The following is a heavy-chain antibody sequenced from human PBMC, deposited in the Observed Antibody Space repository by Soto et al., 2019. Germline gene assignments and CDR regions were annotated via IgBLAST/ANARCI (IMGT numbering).Heavy chain of an antibody. CDR2: IYHSGST. J-gene: IGHJ4*02. CDR3: XXXXXXXX. Sequence: QLQLQESGSGLVKPSQTLSLTCAVSGGSISSGGYSWSWIRQPPGKGLEWIGYIYHSGSTYYNPSLKSRVTISVDRSKHQCSLKLSSVXAXXXXXXXXXXXXXXXXXGQGTLVTVSS. V-gene: IGHV4-30-2*01. CDR1: GGSISSGGYS.